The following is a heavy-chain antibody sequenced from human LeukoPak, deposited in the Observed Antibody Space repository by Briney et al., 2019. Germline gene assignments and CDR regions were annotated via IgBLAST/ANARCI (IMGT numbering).Heavy chain of an antibody. CDR3: ARDPSYCSSTSCYRRGYFDY. Sequence: ASVKVSCKASGYTFTSYAMHWVRQAPGQRLEWMGWINAGNGNTKYSQKFQGRVTITRDTSASTAYMELSSLRSEDTAVYYCARDPSYCSSTSCYRRGYFDYWGQGTLVTVSS. J-gene: IGHJ4*02. D-gene: IGHD2-2*01. CDR1: GYTFTSYA. V-gene: IGHV1-3*01. CDR2: INAGNGNT.